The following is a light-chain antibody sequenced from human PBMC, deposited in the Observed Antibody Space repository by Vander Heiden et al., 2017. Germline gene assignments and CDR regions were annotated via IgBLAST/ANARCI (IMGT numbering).Light chain of an antibody. J-gene: IGLJ1*01. CDR2: DVS. Sequence: SALTQPASVSGSPGQSITISCTGTSSDVGAYDYVSWYQHRPGKAPKLIIYDVSTRPSGVSDRFSGSKSGITASLSISGVQAEDEADYYCNSYTTKNTLVFGRGT. CDR1: SSDVGAYDY. V-gene: IGLV2-14*03. CDR3: NSYTTKNTLV.